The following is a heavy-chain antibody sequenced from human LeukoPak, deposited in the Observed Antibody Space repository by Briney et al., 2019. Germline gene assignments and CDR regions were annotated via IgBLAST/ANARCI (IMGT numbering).Heavy chain of an antibody. CDR1: GYTFTSYG. J-gene: IGHJ6*02. D-gene: IGHD2-2*01. V-gene: IGHV1-18*01. CDR3: ARDSYCSSTSCFYYYGMDV. Sequence: ASVKVSCKASGYTFTSYGISWVRQAPGQGLEWMGWISAYNGNTNYAQKLQGRVTMTTDTSTSTAYMELRSLRSDDTAVYYCARDSYCSSTSCFYYYGMDVWGQGTTVTVSS. CDR2: ISAYNGNT.